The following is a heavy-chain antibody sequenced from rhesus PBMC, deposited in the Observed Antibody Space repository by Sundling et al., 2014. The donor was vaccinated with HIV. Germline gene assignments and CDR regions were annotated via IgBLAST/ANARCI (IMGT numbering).Heavy chain of an antibody. V-gene: IGHV4-173*01. Sequence: QVQLQESGPGLVKPSETLSLTCAVSGGSFSGYFWGWIRQPPGKGLEWIGRISGSGGTADYNPSLKSRVTISTDTSKNQFSLKLNSVTAADTAVYYCARDLHGTTDYWGQGVLVTVSS. CDR3: ARDLHGTTDY. CDR1: GGSFSGYF. J-gene: IGHJ4*01. D-gene: IGHD4-29*01. CDR2: ISGSGGTA.